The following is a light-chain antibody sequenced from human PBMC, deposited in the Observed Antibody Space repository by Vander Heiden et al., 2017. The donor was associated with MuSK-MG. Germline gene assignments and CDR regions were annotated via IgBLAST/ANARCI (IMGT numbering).Light chain of an antibody. Sequence: QSALPQPASVSGSPGQSITISCTGTSSDVGSYNLDSWYQQHPGKAPKLMIYEGSKRPSGVSNRFSGSKSGNTASLTISGLQAEDEADYYCCSYAGSSTSYVFGTGTKVTAL. CDR3: CSYAGSSTSYV. CDR1: SSDVGSYNL. V-gene: IGLV2-23*01. J-gene: IGLJ1*01. CDR2: EGS.